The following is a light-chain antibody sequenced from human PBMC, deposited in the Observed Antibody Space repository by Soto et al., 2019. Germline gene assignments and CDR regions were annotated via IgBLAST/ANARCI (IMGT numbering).Light chain of an antibody. J-gene: IGKJ5*01. CDR2: GAS. Sequence: ETVMTQSPATLSVSPGERATLSCRASQSVRTKLAWYQQKPGQAPRLLIYGASSRATGIPARFSGSGSGTEFTLTISSLQSEDFAIYYCQQYHNWPPITFGQGTRLEIK. CDR1: QSVRTK. V-gene: IGKV3D-15*01. CDR3: QQYHNWPPIT.